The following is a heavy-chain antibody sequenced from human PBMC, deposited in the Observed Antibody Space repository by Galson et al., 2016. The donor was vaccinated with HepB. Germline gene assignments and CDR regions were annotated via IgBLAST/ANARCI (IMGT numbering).Heavy chain of an antibody. CDR2: IHPNSGGT. D-gene: IGHD2-2*01. J-gene: IGHJ4*02. Sequence: SVKVSCKASGYTFIDYYIHWVRQAPRQGLQWMGWIHPNSGGTTFAQKFQGSVTMTRDTSISTVYMELRRLRSDDTAVYYCAREAGSTWPPFDYWGQGALVTVSS. CDR3: AREAGSTWPPFDY. CDR1: GYTFIDYY. V-gene: IGHV1-2*04.